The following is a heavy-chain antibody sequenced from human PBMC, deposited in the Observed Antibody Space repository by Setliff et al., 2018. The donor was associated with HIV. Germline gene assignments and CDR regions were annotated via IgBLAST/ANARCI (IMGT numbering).Heavy chain of an antibody. V-gene: IGHV1-3*01. J-gene: IGHJ4*02. CDR2: LNAGYGNT. Sequence: ASVKVSCTASGYTFSNHTIHWVRQAPGKRPEWMGWLNAGYGNTKYSQKLQGRVTITRDISASTAYMELSSLRSEDTAVYYCARSGLVYDDVLTGPPTDYWGQGTLVTVS. D-gene: IGHD3-9*01. CDR1: GYTFSNHT. CDR3: ARSGLVYDDVLTGPPTDY.